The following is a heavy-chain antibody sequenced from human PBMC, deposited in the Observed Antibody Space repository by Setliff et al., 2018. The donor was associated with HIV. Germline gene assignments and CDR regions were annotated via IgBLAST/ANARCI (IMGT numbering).Heavy chain of an antibody. CDR1: SGPISNGGYY. Sequence: PSETLSLTCTVSSGPISNGGYYWSWIRQPPGKGLEWIGEINHSGSTNYNPSLRSRITISVDTSKNHFSLKLSSVTAADTAVFYCARVPFTTGFDYWGQGILVTVSS. J-gene: IGHJ4*02. V-gene: IGHV4-39*02. D-gene: IGHD3-3*01. CDR3: ARVPFTTGFDY. CDR2: INHSGST.